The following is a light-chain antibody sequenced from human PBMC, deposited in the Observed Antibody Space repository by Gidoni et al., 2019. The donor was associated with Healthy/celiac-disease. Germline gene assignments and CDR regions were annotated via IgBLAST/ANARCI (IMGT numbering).Light chain of an antibody. CDR2: AAS. CDR1: QSLSSY. Sequence: DIQMPQSPSSLSASVGDRVTITCRASQSLSSYLNWYQQKPGKAPKLLIYAASSLQSGVPSRFSGSGSGTDSTLTISSLQPEEFATYYCQQSDSTPVTFGQGTKVDIK. CDR3: QQSDSTPVT. V-gene: IGKV1-39*01. J-gene: IGKJ3*01.